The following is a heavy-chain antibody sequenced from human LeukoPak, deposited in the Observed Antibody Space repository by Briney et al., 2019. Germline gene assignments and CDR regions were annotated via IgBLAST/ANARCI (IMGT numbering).Heavy chain of an antibody. D-gene: IGHD1-26*01. J-gene: IGHJ3*02. V-gene: IGHV3-7*03. CDR3: AKDIYSGSYSSAFDI. Sequence: PGGSLRLSCAASGFTFSSYWMSWVRQAPGKGLEWVANIKQDGSEKYYVDSVKGRFTISRDNAKNSLYLQMNSLRAEDTALYYCAKDIYSGSYSSAFDIWGQGTMVTVSS. CDR1: GFTFSSYW. CDR2: IKQDGSEK.